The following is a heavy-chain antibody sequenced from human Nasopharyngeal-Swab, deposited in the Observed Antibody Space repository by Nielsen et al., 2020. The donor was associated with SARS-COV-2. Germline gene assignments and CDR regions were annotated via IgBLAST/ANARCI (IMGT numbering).Heavy chain of an antibody. V-gene: IGHV1-18*01. CDR2: ISAYNGNT. CDR1: GYTFTSHG. CDR3: ARHYDFWSGYLPYYFDY. D-gene: IGHD3-3*01. Sequence: ASVKVSCQASGYTFTSHGISWVRQAPGQGLEWMGWISAYNGNTNYAQKLQGRVTMTTDTSTSTAYMELRSLRSDDTAVYYCARHYDFWSGYLPYYFDYWGQGTLVTVSS. J-gene: IGHJ4*02.